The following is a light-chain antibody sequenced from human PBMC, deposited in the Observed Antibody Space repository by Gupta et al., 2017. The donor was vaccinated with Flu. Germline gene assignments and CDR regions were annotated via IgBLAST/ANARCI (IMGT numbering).Light chain of an antibody. CDR3: QQRDDWPLT. V-gene: IGKV3-11*01. CDR2: DAS. J-gene: IGKJ4*01. CDR1: QSISTY. Sequence: LIRAPAALSLSPGERATLSCRASQSISTYLAWYQQKPGQAPRLLIYDASNRATGIPVRFSGSGSETDFTLTISSLEPEDVAIYYCQQRDDWPLTF.